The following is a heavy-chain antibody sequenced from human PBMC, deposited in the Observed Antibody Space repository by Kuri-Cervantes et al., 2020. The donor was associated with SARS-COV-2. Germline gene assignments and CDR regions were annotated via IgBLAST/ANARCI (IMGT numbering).Heavy chain of an antibody. CDR3: ARASTSFDD. V-gene: IGHV4-59*01. J-gene: IGHJ4*01. Sequence: ESLKISCTVSGGSISSYYWSWIRQPPGKGLEWIGHIYYDGSTNYKTSLKGRVTISLDTSKNQFSLKVDSVTAADTAVYYCARASTSFDDWGHGTPVTVSS. CDR1: GGSISSYY. CDR2: IYYDGST.